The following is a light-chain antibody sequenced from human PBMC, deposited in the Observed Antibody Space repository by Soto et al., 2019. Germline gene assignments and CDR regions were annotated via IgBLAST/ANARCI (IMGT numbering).Light chain of an antibody. CDR1: QSVSSSS. Sequence: EIVLTQSPGTLSLSPGERATLSCRASQSVSSSSLAWYQQKPGQSPRLLIYGASSRATGIPDRFSGSGSGTDFTLTISSLEPEDFAVYYCQQYGRSPLTFGGGTKVEIK. CDR3: QQYGRSPLT. CDR2: GAS. J-gene: IGKJ4*01. V-gene: IGKV3-20*01.